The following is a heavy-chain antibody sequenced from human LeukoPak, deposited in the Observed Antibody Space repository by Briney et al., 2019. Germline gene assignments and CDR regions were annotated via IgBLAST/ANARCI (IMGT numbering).Heavy chain of an antibody. Sequence: PSETLPLTCGVSGFSISSGYYWGWIRQPPGKGLEWIGSIYHSGNTFYNPSLKSQVTISVDTSKNQFSLKLKFVTAADTAMYYCARDLWFGESRGGYWGQGTLVTVSS. V-gene: IGHV4-38-2*02. D-gene: IGHD3-10*01. CDR3: ARDLWFGESRGGY. CDR1: GFSISSGYY. J-gene: IGHJ4*02. CDR2: IYHSGNT.